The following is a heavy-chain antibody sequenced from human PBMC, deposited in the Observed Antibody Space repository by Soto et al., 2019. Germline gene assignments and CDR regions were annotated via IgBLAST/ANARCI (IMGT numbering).Heavy chain of an antibody. CDR1: GFTFSSYA. CDR3: AKDLAGPGIAAAGTYY. D-gene: IGHD6-13*01. J-gene: IGHJ4*02. Sequence: GGSLRLSCAASGFTFSSYAMSWVRQAPGKGLEWVSAISGSGGSTYYADSVKGRFTISRDNSKNTLYLQMNSLRAEDTAVYYCAKDLAGPGIAAAGTYYWGQGTLVTVSS. CDR2: ISGSGGST. V-gene: IGHV3-23*01.